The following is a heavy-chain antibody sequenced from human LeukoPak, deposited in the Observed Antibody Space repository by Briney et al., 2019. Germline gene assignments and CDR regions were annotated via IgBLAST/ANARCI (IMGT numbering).Heavy chain of an antibody. CDR1: GFTFSSYS. CDR2: ISSSSSYI. D-gene: IGHD4-11*01. V-gene: IGHV3-21*01. J-gene: IGHJ6*03. Sequence: GGSLRLSCAASGFTFSSYSMNWVRQAPGKGLEWVSSISSSSSYIYYADSVKGRFTISRDNAKNSLYLQMNSLRAEDTAVYYCAKATVEDYYYHMDVWGKGTTVAVSS. CDR3: AKATVEDYYYHMDV.